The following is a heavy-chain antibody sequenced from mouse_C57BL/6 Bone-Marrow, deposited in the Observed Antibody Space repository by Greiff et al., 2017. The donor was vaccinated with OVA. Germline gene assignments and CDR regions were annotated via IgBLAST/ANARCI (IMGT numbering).Heavy chain of an antibody. J-gene: IGHJ2*01. Sequence: EVQLQQSGPGLVKPSQSLSLTCSVTGYSITSGYYWTWIRQFPGNKLEWLGYISYDGSNNYNPSLKNRISITRDTSKNQFFLKLNSVTTEDTATYYCARGGNYRFDYWGQGTTLTVSS. CDR2: ISYDGSN. V-gene: IGHV3-6*01. D-gene: IGHD2-1*01. CDR3: ARGGNYRFDY. CDR1: GYSITSGYY.